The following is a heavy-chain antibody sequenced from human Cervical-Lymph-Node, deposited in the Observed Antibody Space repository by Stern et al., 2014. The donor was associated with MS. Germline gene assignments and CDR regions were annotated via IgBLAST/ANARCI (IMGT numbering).Heavy chain of an antibody. CDR2: INPSGDST. J-gene: IGHJ4*02. V-gene: IGHV1-46*01. CDR3: ARRRDGYNFAY. Sequence: QVQLVESGAEVKKPGASVQVSCKASGYTFSSYYMHWVRHAPGQGLALMGMINPSGDSTSYAQKFQGRVTMTRDTSTSTVYMELSSLRSEDTAVYYCARRRDGYNFAYWGQGTLVTVSS. CDR1: GYTFSSYY. D-gene: IGHD5-24*01.